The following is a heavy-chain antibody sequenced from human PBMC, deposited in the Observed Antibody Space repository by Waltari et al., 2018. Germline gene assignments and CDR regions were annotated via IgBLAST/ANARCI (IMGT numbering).Heavy chain of an antibody. CDR2: IYYSRST. CDR3: ARAMNRDIVVVPAAIGEYFDY. Sequence: QVQLQESGPGLVKPSETLSLTCTVSGGSISSYYWSWIRQPPGKGLEWIGYIYYSRSTHHNPSLKSRVTISVDTSKNQFSLKLSSVTAADTAVYYCARAMNRDIVVVPAAIGEYFDYWGQGTLVTVSS. CDR1: GGSISSYY. D-gene: IGHD2-2*02. V-gene: IGHV4-59*01. J-gene: IGHJ4*02.